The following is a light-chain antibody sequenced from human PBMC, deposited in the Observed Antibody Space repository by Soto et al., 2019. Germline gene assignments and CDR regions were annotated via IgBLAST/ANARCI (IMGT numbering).Light chain of an antibody. CDR2: KAS. CDR1: QSISSW. CDR3: QQYNSYPYT. J-gene: IGKJ2*01. V-gene: IGKV1-5*03. Sequence: DIQMTQSPSTLSASVGDRVTITCRASQSISSWLAWYQQKPGTAPKLLIYKASSLESRVPSRFSGSGSGTEFTLTISSMQPDDFATYYCQQYNSYPYTFGQVTKLEI.